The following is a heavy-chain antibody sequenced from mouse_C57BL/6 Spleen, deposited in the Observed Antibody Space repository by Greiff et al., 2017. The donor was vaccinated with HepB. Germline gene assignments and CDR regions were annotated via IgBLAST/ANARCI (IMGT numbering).Heavy chain of an antibody. CDR1: GYNFTSYW. CDR3: ARWGDYDTFYAMDY. CDR2: IDPSDSYT. V-gene: IGHV1-50*01. D-gene: IGHD2-4*01. Sequence: QVQLQQPGAELVKPGASVKLSCKASGYNFTSYWMQWVKQRPGQGLEWIGEIDPSDSYTNYNQKFKGKATLTVDTSSSTAYMQLSSLTSEDSAVYFCARWGDYDTFYAMDYWGQGTSVTVSS. J-gene: IGHJ4*01.